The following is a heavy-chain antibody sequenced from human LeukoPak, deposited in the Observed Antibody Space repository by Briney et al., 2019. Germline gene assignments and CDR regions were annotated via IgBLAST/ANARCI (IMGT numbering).Heavy chain of an antibody. CDR3: ARQEVDYGAPAEFHN. D-gene: IGHD4-17*01. CDR2: ISSSSSTI. CDR1: GFTFSTYN. V-gene: IGHV3-48*04. J-gene: IGHJ4*02. Sequence: PGGSLRLSCAASGFTFSTYNMNWVRQAPGKGLEWVSYISSSSSTIYYADSVKGRFTISRDNAKNALYLQMNSLRAEDTAVYYCARQEVDYGAPAEFHNWGQGTLVTVSS.